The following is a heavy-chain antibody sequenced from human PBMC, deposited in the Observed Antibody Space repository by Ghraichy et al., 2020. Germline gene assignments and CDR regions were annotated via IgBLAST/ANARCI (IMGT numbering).Heavy chain of an antibody. D-gene: IGHD6-13*01. V-gene: IGHV1-8*01. CDR3: AREFRGSSWSLYYYYYGMDV. J-gene: IGHJ6*02. CDR2: MNPNSGNT. CDR1: GYTFTSYD. Sequence: ASVKVSCKASGYTFTSYDINWVRQATGQGLEWMGWMNPNSGNTGYAQKFQGRVTMTRNTSISTAYMELSSLRSEDTAVYYCAREFRGSSWSLYYYYYGMDVWGQGTTVTVSS.